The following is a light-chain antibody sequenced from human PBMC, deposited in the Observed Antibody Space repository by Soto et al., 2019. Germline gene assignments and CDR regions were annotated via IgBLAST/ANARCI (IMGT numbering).Light chain of an antibody. CDR3: SSYTSSNTLV. V-gene: IGLV2-14*01. CDR1: SSDVGAYNY. J-gene: IGLJ2*01. CDR2: EVS. Sequence: QSALTQPASVSGSPGQSITISCTGTSSDVGAYNYVSWYQQHPGKAPNLMIYEVSSRPSGVSNRFSGSKSGNTASLTISGLQAEDEADYYCSSYTSSNTLVFGGGTKLTVL.